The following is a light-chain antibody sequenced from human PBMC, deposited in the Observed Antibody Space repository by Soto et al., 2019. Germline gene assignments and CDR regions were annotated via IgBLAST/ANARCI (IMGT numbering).Light chain of an antibody. CDR1: QTGSNNY. Sequence: EVVWTQSPGTLSLSPGERATLSCRASQTGSNNYLAWYQQKPGQAPRLLIFGSSDRATGIPYRFSGSGSGTDFTLTISRLEPEDFAVYYCQQYGSSPPYTFGQGTKLQIK. CDR2: GSS. CDR3: QQYGSSPPYT. V-gene: IGKV3-20*01. J-gene: IGKJ2*01.